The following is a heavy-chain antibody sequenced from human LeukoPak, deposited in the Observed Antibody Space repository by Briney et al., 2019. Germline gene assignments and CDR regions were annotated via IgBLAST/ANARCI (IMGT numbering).Heavy chain of an antibody. V-gene: IGHV3-48*03. CDR2: ISSSGDTI. CDR3: ARVPRSSRIPIFR. CDR1: ELTFSSYE. Sequence: GESLRLSCAASELTFSSYEMSWVRQAPGKGLEWVSYISSSGDTIYYADSVKGRFTISRDNAKNSLYLQLNSLRAEDTAVYYCARVPRSSRIPIFRWGQGTLVTVSS. J-gene: IGHJ4*02. D-gene: IGHD3-3*01.